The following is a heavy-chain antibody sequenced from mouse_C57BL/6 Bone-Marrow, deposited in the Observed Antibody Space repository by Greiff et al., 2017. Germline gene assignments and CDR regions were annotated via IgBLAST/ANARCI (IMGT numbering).Heavy chain of an antibody. D-gene: IGHD1-1*01. CDR1: GYSITSGYY. Sequence: EVKLVESGPGLVKPSQSLSLTCSVTGYSITSGYYWNWIRQFPGNKLEWMGYISYDGSNNYNPSLKNRISITRDTSKNQFFLKLNSVTTEDTATYYCARSSSYPYYAMDYWGQGTSVTVSS. J-gene: IGHJ4*01. V-gene: IGHV3-6*01. CDR2: ISYDGSN. CDR3: ARSSSYPYYAMDY.